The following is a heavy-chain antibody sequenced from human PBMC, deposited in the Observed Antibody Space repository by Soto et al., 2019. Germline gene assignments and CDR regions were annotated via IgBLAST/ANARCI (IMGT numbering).Heavy chain of an antibody. Sequence: KESGPTLVKPTQTLTLTCTFSGFSLSTSGVGVGWIRQPPGKALEWLALIYWDDDKRYSPSLKSRLTITKDTSKNQVVLTMTNMDPVDTATYYCAHSQDYDFWRRGGWFDPWGQGTLVTVSS. CDR2: IYWDDDK. V-gene: IGHV2-5*02. CDR1: GFSLSTSGVG. D-gene: IGHD3-3*01. J-gene: IGHJ5*02. CDR3: AHSQDYDFWRRGGWFDP.